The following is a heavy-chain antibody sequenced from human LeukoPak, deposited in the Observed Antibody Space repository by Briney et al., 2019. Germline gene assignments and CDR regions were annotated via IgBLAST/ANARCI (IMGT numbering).Heavy chain of an antibody. CDR3: ARLPVPYYYYYMDV. J-gene: IGHJ6*03. V-gene: IGHV3-21*01. D-gene: IGHD1-14*01. CDR2: ISSSSSYI. Sequence: PGGSLRLSCAASGFTFSSYSMNWVRQAPGKGLEWVSSISSSSSYIYYADSVKGRFTISRDNAKNSLYLQMNSLRAEDTAVYYCARLPVPYYYYYMDVWGKGTTVTVSS. CDR1: GFTFSSYS.